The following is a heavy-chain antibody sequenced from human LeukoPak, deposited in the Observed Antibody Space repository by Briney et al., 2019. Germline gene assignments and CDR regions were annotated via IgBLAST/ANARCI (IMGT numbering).Heavy chain of an antibody. V-gene: IGHV4-34*01. Sequence: RPSETLSLTCAVYGGSFSGYYWSWIRQPPGKGLEWIGEINHSGSTNYNPSLKSRVTISVDTSKNQFSLKLSSVTAADTAVYYCARDPVGAIPDYWGQGTLVTVSS. D-gene: IGHD1-26*01. CDR3: ARDPVGAIPDY. CDR2: INHSGST. J-gene: IGHJ4*02. CDR1: GGSFSGYY.